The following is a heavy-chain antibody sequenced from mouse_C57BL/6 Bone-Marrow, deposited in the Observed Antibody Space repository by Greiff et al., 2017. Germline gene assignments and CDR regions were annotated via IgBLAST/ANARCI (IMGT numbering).Heavy chain of an antibody. CDR1: GYTFTSYW. CDR2: IDPSDSYT. V-gene: IGHV1-59*01. CDR3: ARVPAWFAY. Sequence: QVQLQQPGAELVRPGTSVKLSCKASGYTFTSYWMPWVKQRPGQGLEWIGVIDPSDSYTNYNQKFKGKATLTVDTSSSTAYMQLSSLTSEDSAVYYCARVPAWFAYWGQGTLVTVSA. J-gene: IGHJ3*01.